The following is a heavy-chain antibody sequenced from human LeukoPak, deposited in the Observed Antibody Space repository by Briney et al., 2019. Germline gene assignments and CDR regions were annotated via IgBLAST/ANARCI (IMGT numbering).Heavy chain of an antibody. V-gene: IGHV4-30-4*01. Sequence: PLQTLSLTCTVSGGSISSGEYYWSWIRQPPGKGLEWIGYMYYSGSTFYNPSLKSRVTISVDTSKNQFSLTLTSVTAADTAVYYCAREGGTSHSSYDLWGQGTVVTVSS. D-gene: IGHD2-8*01. CDR3: AREGGTSHSSYDL. CDR2: MYYSGST. CDR1: GGSISSGEYY. J-gene: IGHJ5*02.